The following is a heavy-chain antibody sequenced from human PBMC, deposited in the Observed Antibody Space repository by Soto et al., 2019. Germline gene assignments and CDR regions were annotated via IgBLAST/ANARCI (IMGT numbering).Heavy chain of an antibody. V-gene: IGHV1-8*01. CDR2: MNPNSGNT. CDR3: ARERSSGWHVDY. Sequence: QLQLVQSGAEGKKPGASVKVYCKASGYTFTSYDINWVRQATGQGLEWMGWMNPNSGNTGYAQKFQGRVTMTRNTSLRTAYMELSSMRSEDTAVYYCARERSSGWHVDYWGQGTLVTVSS. J-gene: IGHJ4*02. D-gene: IGHD6-19*01. CDR1: GYTFTSYD.